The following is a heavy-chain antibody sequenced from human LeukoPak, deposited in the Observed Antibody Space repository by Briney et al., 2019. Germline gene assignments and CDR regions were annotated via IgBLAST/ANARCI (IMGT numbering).Heavy chain of an antibody. CDR3: ARDAY. Sequence: SETLSLTCTVSGVSIGSHYWSWIRQSPGKGLEWIGCVYNSGTTVYNPSLTGRVTISVGTSKNQYSLNLRSVTAADAAVYYCARDAYWGQGILVTVSS. CDR1: GVSIGSHY. V-gene: IGHV4-59*11. CDR2: VYNSGTT. J-gene: IGHJ4*02.